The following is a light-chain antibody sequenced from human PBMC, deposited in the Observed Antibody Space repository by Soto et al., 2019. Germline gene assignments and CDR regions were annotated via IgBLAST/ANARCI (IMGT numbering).Light chain of an antibody. V-gene: IGKV1-39*01. CDR3: QLRYIPPPVT. CDR2: AAS. J-gene: IGKJ5*01. Sequence: DIQMTQSPSSLSASVGDRVTITCRASQSINRCLNWYQQKPGKAPKLLIYAASSLQSGVPSRFSGSGSGTDYTLIISSLQPEDFATYYCQLRYIPPPVTFGQGTRLE. CDR1: QSINRC.